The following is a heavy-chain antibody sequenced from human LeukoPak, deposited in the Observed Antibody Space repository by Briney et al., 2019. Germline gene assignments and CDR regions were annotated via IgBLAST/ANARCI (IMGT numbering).Heavy chain of an antibody. CDR2: INTDTGNP. V-gene: IGHV7-4-1*02. Sequence: ASVKVSCKASGYTFTTYAINWVRQAPGQGLEWMGWINTDTGNPTYAQGFTGRFVFSLDTSVSTAYLQINSLKTEDTAVYYCARDVLDIVVAGDYWGQGTLVTVSP. CDR1: GYTFTTYA. D-gene: IGHD6-19*01. CDR3: ARDVLDIVVAGDY. J-gene: IGHJ4*02.